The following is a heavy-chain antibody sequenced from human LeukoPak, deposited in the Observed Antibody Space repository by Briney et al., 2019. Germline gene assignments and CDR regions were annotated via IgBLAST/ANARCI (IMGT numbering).Heavy chain of an antibody. V-gene: IGHV3-21*03. CDR2: ISSSSSYI. J-gene: IGHJ4*02. CDR3: SRDRGIGYPSSWRGGLYNFDY. Sequence: PGGSLRLSCAASRFTFSSYSMNWVRQAPGKGLEWVSSISSSSSYIYYADSVKGRFTISRDNAKNSLYLQMNSLKIEDTAVYYCSRDRGIGYPSSWRGGLYNFDYWGQGTLVTVSS. CDR1: RFTFSSYS. D-gene: IGHD6-13*01.